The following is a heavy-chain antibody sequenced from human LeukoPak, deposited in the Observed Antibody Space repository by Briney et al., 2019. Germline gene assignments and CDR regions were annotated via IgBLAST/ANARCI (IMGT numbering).Heavy chain of an antibody. CDR3: AKTLGFSSSLFDY. CDR1: GFTFSSYA. J-gene: IGHJ4*02. CDR2: ISGSGGST. V-gene: IGHV3-23*01. Sequence: PGGSLRLSCAASGFTFSSYAMSWVRQAPGKGLEWVSAISGSGGSTYYAGSVKGRFTISRDNSKTTLYLQMNSLRAEDTAVYYCAKTLGFSSSLFDYWGQGSLVTVSS. D-gene: IGHD6-6*01.